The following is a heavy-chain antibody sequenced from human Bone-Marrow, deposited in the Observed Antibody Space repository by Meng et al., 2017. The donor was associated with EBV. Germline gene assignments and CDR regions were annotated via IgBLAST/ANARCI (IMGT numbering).Heavy chain of an antibody. Sequence: LGEYGVEVKKRGYAVKVLCKAYEGTCYRYNFNWVRQATGQGLEWMGWMDPKSGNTGFAQKFQGRVTMTRNISISTAYMELSALTSEDTAVYYCARDVYASGTYRADHWGQGTLVTVSS. CDR2: MDPKSGNT. D-gene: IGHD3-10*01. CDR3: ARDVYASGTYRADH. J-gene: IGHJ5*02. CDR1: EGTCYRYN. V-gene: IGHV1-8*01.